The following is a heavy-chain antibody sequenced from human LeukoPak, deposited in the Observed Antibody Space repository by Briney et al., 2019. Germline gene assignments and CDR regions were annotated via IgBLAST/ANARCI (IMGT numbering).Heavy chain of an antibody. J-gene: IGHJ5*02. CDR2: IDASGDAT. D-gene: IGHD6-13*01. CDR3: AKGSGSGWYGWFAP. Sequence: PGGSLRLSCAASGFTFSSYAMSWVRQAPGKGLEWDSSIDASGDATYYADSVKGRFTISRDNSKNTFYLQMNSLRAEDTAVYYCAKGSGSGWYGWFAPWGQGTLVTVSS. V-gene: IGHV3-23*01. CDR1: GFTFSSYA.